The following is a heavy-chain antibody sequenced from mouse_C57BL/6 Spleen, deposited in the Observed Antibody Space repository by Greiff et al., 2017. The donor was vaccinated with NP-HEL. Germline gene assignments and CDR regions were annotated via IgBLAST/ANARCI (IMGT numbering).Heavy chain of an antibody. CDR1: GYSFTSYY. D-gene: IGHD2-2*01. V-gene: IGHV1-66*01. CDR2: IYPGSGNT. Sequence: QVQLKESGPELVKPGASVKISCKASGYSFTSYYIHWVKQRPGQGLEWIGWIYPGSGNTKYNEKFKGKATLTADTSSSTAYMQLSSLTSEDSAVYYCARGGYYDAMDYWGQGTSVTVSS. CDR3: ARGGYYDAMDY. J-gene: IGHJ4*01.